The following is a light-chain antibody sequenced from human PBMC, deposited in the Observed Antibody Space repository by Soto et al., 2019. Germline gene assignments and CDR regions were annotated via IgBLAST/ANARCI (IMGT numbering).Light chain of an antibody. CDR3: QQFNSDPLT. Sequence: AIQLTQSPSSLSASVGDRVTITCRASQGISSALAWYQQKPGKAPKLLVYDASSLESGVPSRFSGSGSGTDFTLTISSLQPEEFATYYCQQFNSDPLTFGGGTKV. CDR2: DAS. CDR1: QGISSA. V-gene: IGKV1-13*02. J-gene: IGKJ4*01.